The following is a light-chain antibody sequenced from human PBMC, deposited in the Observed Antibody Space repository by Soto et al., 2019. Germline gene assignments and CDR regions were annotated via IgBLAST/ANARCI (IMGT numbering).Light chain of an antibody. CDR1: QSVKTK. CDR3: QQYSDWPPWT. V-gene: IGKV3-15*01. Sequence: IVMTQSPDTLSVSPGERASLSCRASQSVKTKLAWYQKKPGQPPSLLIYGASIRATGIPARFSGSGSGTEFTLTISSLQSEDFAVYYCQQYSDWPPWTFGQGTKVEIK. CDR2: GAS. J-gene: IGKJ1*01.